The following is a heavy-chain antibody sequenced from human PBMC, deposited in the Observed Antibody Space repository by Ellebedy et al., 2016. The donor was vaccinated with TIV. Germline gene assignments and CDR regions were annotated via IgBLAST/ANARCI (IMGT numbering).Heavy chain of an antibody. D-gene: IGHD1-26*01. V-gene: IGHV1-18*04. Sequence: AASVKVSCKASGYTFTGYYMHWVRQAPGQGLEWMGWISAYNGNTNYAQKLQGRVTMTTDTSTSTAYMELRSLRSDDTAVYYCAREASVVGANDAFDIWGQGTMVTVSS. CDR2: ISAYNGNT. CDR1: GYTFTGYY. J-gene: IGHJ3*02. CDR3: AREASVVGANDAFDI.